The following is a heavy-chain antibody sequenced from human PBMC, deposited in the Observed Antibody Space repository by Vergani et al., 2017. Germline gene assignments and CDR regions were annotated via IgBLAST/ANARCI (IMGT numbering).Heavy chain of an antibody. V-gene: IGHV3-23*01. CDR3: AKGSSSLGAFDI. CDR2: ISGSGGST. D-gene: IGHD6-13*01. Sequence: EVQLLESGGGLVQPGGSLRLSCAASGFTFSSYAMSWVRQAPGKGLEWVSAISGSGGSTYYAASVKGRFTISRDNSKNTLYLQMNSLRAEDTAVYYCAKGSSSLGAFDIWGQGTMVTVSS. CDR1: GFTFSSYA. J-gene: IGHJ3*02.